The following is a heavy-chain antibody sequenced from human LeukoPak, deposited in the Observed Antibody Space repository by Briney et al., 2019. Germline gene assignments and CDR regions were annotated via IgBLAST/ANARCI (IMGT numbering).Heavy chain of an antibody. Sequence: PGGSLRLSCAASGFTFRSYGMHWVRQAPGKGLEWVAVISSDGNNKNYVDSVKGRFTFSRDNSKNTLYLQMNSLRAEDTAVYYCAKGNDIGGYYYPHFDYWGQGTLVTVSS. CDR3: AKGNDIGGYYYPHFDY. CDR2: ISSDGNNK. V-gene: IGHV3-30*18. CDR1: GFTFRSYG. D-gene: IGHD3-22*01. J-gene: IGHJ4*02.